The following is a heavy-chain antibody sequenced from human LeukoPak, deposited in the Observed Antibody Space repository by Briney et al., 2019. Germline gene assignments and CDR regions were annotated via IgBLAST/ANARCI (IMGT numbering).Heavy chain of an antibody. CDR1: GFTFSNAW. CDR2: IKSKTDGGTT. V-gene: IGHV3-15*01. J-gene: IGHJ4*02. D-gene: IGHD3-22*01. CDR3: TTGPYYYDSSEPFDY. Sequence: GGSLRLSCAASGFTFSNAWMSWVRQAPGKGLEWVGRIKSKTDGGTTDYAAPVKGRFHISRDDSKNTLYLQMNSLKTEDTAVYYCTTGPYYYDSSEPFDYWGQGTLVTVSS.